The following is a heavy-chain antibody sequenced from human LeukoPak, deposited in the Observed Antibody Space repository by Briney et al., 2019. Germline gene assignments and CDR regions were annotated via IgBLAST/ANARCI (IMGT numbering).Heavy chain of an antibody. D-gene: IGHD3-9*01. Sequence: GGSLRLSRAASGFTFSSYSMNWVRQAPGKGLEWVSYISSSSSTIYYADSVKGRFTISRDNAKNSLYLQMNSLRAEDTAVYYCARGGFVLRYFDWLSDWGQGTLVTVSS. CDR2: ISSSSSTI. J-gene: IGHJ4*02. CDR3: ARGGFVLRYFDWLSD. V-gene: IGHV3-48*01. CDR1: GFTFSSYS.